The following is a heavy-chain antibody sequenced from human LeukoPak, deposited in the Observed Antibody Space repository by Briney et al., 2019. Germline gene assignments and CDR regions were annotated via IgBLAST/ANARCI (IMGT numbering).Heavy chain of an antibody. CDR3: ARGRYYGDYIDY. CDR2: INHSGST. Sequence: SETLSLTCAVYGGSFSGYYWSWIRQPPGKGLEWIGEINHSGSTNYNPSLKSRVTISVDTSKNQFSLKLSSVTAADTAVYYCARGRYYGDYIDYWGQGTLVTVSS. J-gene: IGHJ4*02. V-gene: IGHV4-34*09. CDR1: GGSFSGYY. D-gene: IGHD4-17*01.